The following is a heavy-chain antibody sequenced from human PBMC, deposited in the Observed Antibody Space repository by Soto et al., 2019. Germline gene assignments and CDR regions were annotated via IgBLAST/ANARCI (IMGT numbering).Heavy chain of an antibody. D-gene: IGHD2-2*03. J-gene: IGHJ4*02. CDR1: GDSIKTHY. Sequence: SETLSLTCNVTGDSIKTHYWSWIRQAPGKGLEWIGYIYYSGSTLYNPSLKRRVTISADTAKNQFSLRLTSLAAADTAVYYCASGWMAAFDNWGQGTLVTVSS. CDR2: IYYSGST. V-gene: IGHV4-59*11. CDR3: ASGWMAAFDN.